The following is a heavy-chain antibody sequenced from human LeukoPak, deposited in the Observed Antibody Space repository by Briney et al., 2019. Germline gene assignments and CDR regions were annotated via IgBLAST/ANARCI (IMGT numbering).Heavy chain of an antibody. Sequence: GASVKVSCKASGFTFTSDNFTWVRQAPGHGLEWMGWISAYSGNANYAQNLQGRVTMTIDKSTSTAYMELRSLRYDDTAVYYCARGRGVHDSHTYDYFDYWGQGSLVTVSS. CDR2: ISAYSGNA. D-gene: IGHD3-22*01. CDR1: GFTFTSDN. V-gene: IGHV1-18*04. J-gene: IGHJ4*02. CDR3: ARGRGVHDSHTYDYFDY.